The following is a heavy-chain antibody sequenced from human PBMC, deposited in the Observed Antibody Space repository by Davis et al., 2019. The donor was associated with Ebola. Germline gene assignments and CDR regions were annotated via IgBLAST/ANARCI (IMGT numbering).Heavy chain of an antibody. CDR2: IIPIFGTA. V-gene: IGHV1-69*06. CDR1: GYTFTSHY. Sequence: SVKVSCKASGYTFTSHYMHWARQAPGQGLEWMGGIIPIFGTANYAQKFQGRVTITADKSTSTAYMELSSLRSEDTAVYYCARDRRYSSSSRDAFDIWGQGTMVTVSS. CDR3: ARDRRYSSSSRDAFDI. D-gene: IGHD6-6*01. J-gene: IGHJ3*02.